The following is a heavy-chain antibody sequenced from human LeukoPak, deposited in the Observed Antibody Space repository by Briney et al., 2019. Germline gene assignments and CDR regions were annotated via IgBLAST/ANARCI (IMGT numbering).Heavy chain of an antibody. J-gene: IGHJ4*02. Sequence: TGGSLRLSCAASGFTLSDYYMNWVRQAPGKGLEWVSYISSTSSTTYYADSVKGRFTISRDNAKNSLYLQMNSLRDEDTTVYYCARESAYAFWYWGQGTLVAVSS. D-gene: IGHD3-3*01. CDR3: ARESAYAFWY. CDR1: GFTLSDYY. V-gene: IGHV3-48*02. CDR2: ISSTSSTT.